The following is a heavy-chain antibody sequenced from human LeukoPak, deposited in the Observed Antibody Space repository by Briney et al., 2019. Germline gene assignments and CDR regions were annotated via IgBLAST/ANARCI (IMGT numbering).Heavy chain of an antibody. Sequence: PGGSLRLSCVASGFTSTNYWMHWVRQAPGKGPVWVSRINIDGSSINYVDSVKGRFTIPRDNAKNTLFLQMNSLRAEDTAVYYCARDRYDILTGYNPLGAFDIWGQGTMVTVSS. CDR2: INIDGSSI. D-gene: IGHD3-9*01. CDR3: ARDRYDILTGYNPLGAFDI. CDR1: GFTSTNYW. J-gene: IGHJ3*02. V-gene: IGHV3-74*01.